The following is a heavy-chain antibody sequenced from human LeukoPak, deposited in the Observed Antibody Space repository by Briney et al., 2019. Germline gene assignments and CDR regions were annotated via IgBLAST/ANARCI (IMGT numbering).Heavy chain of an antibody. CDR1: GFTFSSYG. D-gene: IGHD6-13*01. V-gene: IGHV3-30*18. CDR2: ISYDGSNK. CDR3: AKDTAGYSSSWADY. J-gene: IGHJ4*02. Sequence: GGSLRLSRAASGFTFSSYGMHWVRQAPGKGLEWVAVISYDGSNKYYADSVKGRFTISRDNSKNTLYLQMNSLRAEDTAVYYCAKDTAGYSSSWADYWGQGTLVTVSS.